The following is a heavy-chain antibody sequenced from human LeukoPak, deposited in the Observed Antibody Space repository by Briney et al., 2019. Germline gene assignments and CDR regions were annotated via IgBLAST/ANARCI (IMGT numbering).Heavy chain of an antibody. CDR2: IYYSGST. V-gene: IGHV4-39*01. Sequence: PSETLSLTCTVSGGSISSSSYYWGWIRQPPGKGLEWIGSIYYSGSTYYNPSLKSRVTISVDTSKNQFSLKLSSVTAADTAVYYCASQDIVVVPAENGMDVWGQGTTVTVSS. J-gene: IGHJ6*02. CDR1: GGSISSSSYY. CDR3: ASQDIVVVPAENGMDV. D-gene: IGHD2-2*01.